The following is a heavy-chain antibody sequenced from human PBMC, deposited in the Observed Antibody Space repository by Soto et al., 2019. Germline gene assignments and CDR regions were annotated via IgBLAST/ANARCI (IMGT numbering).Heavy chain of an antibody. J-gene: IGHJ6*02. Sequence: EVQLLESGGGLVQPGGSLRLSCAASGFTFSSYAMSWVRQAPGKGLEWVSAISGSGGSTYYADSVKGRFTISRDNSKNTLYLQMNSLRAEDTAVYYCASRPSVRGTAGYYGMDVWGQGTTVTVSS. V-gene: IGHV3-23*01. CDR3: ASRPSVRGTAGYYGMDV. CDR1: GFTFSSYA. D-gene: IGHD3-10*01. CDR2: ISGSGGST.